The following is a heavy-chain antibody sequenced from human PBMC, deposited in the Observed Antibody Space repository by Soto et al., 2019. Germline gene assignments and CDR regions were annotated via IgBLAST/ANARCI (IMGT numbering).Heavy chain of an antibody. CDR3: VRDGNCITTRCYGNWFDP. Sequence: GGSLRLSCAASGFTFSTYWMHWIRQVPGKGLEWVSRINSDASHTYYADSVKGRFTISRDNAKNTLHLEMNSLRAEDTAVYYCVRDGNCITTRCYGNWFDPWGQGTLVTV. V-gene: IGHV3-74*01. J-gene: IGHJ5*02. CDR1: GFTFSTYW. CDR2: INSDASHT. D-gene: IGHD2-2*01.